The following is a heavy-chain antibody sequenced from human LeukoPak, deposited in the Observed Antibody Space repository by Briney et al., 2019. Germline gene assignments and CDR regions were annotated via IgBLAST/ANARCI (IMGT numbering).Heavy chain of an antibody. J-gene: IGHJ4*02. CDR1: GGSISSYY. CDR3: ARVRAAVAPLVFDY. CDR2: IYYSGST. V-gene: IGHV4-59*01. D-gene: IGHD6-19*01. Sequence: PSGTLSLTCTVSGGSISSYYWSWIRQPPGKGLEWIGYIYYSGSTNYNPSLKSRVTISVDTSKNQFSLKLSSVTAADTAVYYCARVRAAVAPLVFDYWGQGTLVTVSS.